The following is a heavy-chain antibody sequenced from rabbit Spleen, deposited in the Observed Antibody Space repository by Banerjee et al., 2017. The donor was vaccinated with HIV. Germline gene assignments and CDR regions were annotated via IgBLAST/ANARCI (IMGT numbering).Heavy chain of an antibody. CDR2: IDTSDGDT. D-gene: IGHD7-1*01. V-gene: IGHV1S45*01. CDR1: GFSFSFNHY. CDR3: ARDTGTSFSSYGMDL. Sequence: QEQLVESGGGLVQPEGSLTLTCTPSGFSFSFNHYMCWVRQAPGKGLEWIACIDTSDGDTDYARWAKGRFTISKTSSTTVTLQMTSLTVADTATYFCARDTGTSFSSYGMDLWGQGTLVTVS. J-gene: IGHJ6*01.